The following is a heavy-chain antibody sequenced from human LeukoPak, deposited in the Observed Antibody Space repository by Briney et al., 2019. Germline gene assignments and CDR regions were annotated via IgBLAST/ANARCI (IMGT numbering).Heavy chain of an antibody. CDR3: ARGMEQQLAFDS. J-gene: IGHJ4*02. Sequence: GGSLRLSCAASGFTVSTTYMSWVRQAPGKGLEWVSLIYSGGTVYSADSVKGRFTISRDNSKNTLYLQMNSPRAEDTAFYYCARGMEQQLAFDSWGQGTLVTVSS. CDR1: GFTVSTTY. D-gene: IGHD6-13*01. CDR2: IYSGGTV. V-gene: IGHV3-53*01.